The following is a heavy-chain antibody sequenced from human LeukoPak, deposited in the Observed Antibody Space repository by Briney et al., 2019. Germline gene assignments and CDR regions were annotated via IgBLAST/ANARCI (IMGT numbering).Heavy chain of an antibody. V-gene: IGHV4-30-2*01. J-gene: IGHJ3*02. D-gene: IGHD2-2*01. CDR1: GGSISSGGYY. CDR2: IYHSGST. Sequence: SQTLSLTCTVSGGSISSGGYYWSWIRQPPGKGLEWIGYIYHSGSTYYNPSLKSRVTISVDRSKNQFSLKLSSVTAADTAVYYRATLGYCSSTSCYDAFDIWGQGTMVTVSS. CDR3: ATLGYCSSTSCYDAFDI.